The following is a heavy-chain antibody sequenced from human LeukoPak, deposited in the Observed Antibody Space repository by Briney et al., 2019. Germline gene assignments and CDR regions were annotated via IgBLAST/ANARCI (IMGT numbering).Heavy chain of an antibody. CDR3: ARDVVVVVATDSNFDY. J-gene: IGHJ4*02. CDR1: GFTFSRHN. CDR2: ISTSSSYI. D-gene: IGHD2-15*01. V-gene: IGHV3-21*01. Sequence: GGSLRLSCAASGFTFSRHNMNWVRQAPGKGLEWVSSISTSSSYIYYADSVKGRFTISRDNAKNSLYLQMNSLRPEDTAVYYCARDVVVVVATDSNFDYWGQGTLVTVSS.